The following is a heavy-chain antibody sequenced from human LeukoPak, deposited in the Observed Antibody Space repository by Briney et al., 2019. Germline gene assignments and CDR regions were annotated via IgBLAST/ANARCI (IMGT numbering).Heavy chain of an antibody. D-gene: IGHD3-10*01. Sequence: GGSLRLSCAASGFTFSSYSMNWVRQAPGKGLEWVSSISSSSSYIYYADSLKGRFTISRDNAKNSLYLQMNSLRAEDTAVYYCAKTMVRRETSRPFDYWGQGTLVTVSS. J-gene: IGHJ4*02. CDR2: ISSSSSYI. CDR1: GFTFSSYS. V-gene: IGHV3-21*01. CDR3: AKTMVRRETSRPFDY.